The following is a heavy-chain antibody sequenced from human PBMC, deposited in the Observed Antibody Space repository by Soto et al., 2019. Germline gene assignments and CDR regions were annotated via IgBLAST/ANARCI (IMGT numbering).Heavy chain of an antibody. CDR1: GGSFSGYY. V-gene: IGHV4-34*01. CDR2: INHSGST. Sequence: SETLSLTCAVYGGSFSGYYWSWIRQPPGKGLEWIGEINHSGSTNYNPSLKSRVTISVDTSKNQFSLKLSSVTAADTAVYYCARVGKTIQIVATIRGFDYWGQGTLVTVSS. CDR3: ARVGKTIQIVATIRGFDY. J-gene: IGHJ4*02. D-gene: IGHD5-12*01.